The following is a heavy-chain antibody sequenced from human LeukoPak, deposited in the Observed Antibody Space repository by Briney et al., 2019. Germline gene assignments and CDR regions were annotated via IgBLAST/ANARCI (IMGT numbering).Heavy chain of an antibody. D-gene: IGHD3-10*01. CDR2: IYSGGST. J-gene: IGHJ4*02. V-gene: IGHV3-66*01. CDR3: ASGSGSYVGGNYFDY. Sequence: GGSLRLSCAASGFTVSSNYMSWVRQAPGKGLEWVSVIYSGGSTYYADSAKGRFIISRDNSKNTLYLQMNSLRAEDTAVYYCASGSGSYVGGNYFDYWGQGTLVTVSS. CDR1: GFTVSSNY.